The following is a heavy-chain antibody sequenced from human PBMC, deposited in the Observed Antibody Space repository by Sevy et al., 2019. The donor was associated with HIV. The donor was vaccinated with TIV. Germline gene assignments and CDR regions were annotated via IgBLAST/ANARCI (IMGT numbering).Heavy chain of an antibody. Sequence: GESLKISCKSSGYSFTSYWIGWVRQMPGKGLEWMGIIYPGDSDIRYSPSFQGQVTITADKSINTAYLQWSSLKASDSAMSYCARHRLGYCSRTSCSGGDYWGQGTLVTVSS. CDR3: ARHRLGYCSRTSCSGGDY. V-gene: IGHV5-51*01. CDR2: IYPGDSDI. J-gene: IGHJ4*02. D-gene: IGHD2-2*01. CDR1: GYSFTSYW.